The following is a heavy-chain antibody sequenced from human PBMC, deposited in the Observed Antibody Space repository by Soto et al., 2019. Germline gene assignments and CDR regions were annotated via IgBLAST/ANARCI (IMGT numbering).Heavy chain of an antibody. D-gene: IGHD2-2*01. V-gene: IGHV4-31*03. J-gene: IGHJ5*02. CDR1: GGSISSGGYY. CDR2: VYYSGST. CDR3: ARVRIVVIPAAMPGGWFDP. Sequence: SETLSLTCTVSGGSISSGGYYWSWIRQHPGKGLEWIGYVYYSGSTYYNPSLKSRVTISVDTSKNQFSLKLSSVTAADTAVYYCARVRIVVIPAAMPGGWFDPWGQGTLVTVSS.